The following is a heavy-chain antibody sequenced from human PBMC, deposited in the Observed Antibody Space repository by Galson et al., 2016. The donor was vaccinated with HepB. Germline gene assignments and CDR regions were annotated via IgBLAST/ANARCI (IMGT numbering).Heavy chain of an antibody. CDR3: ARDANVPTGSFDY. Sequence: ETLSLTCTVSGDSTSTYWWSWIRQPPGKGLEWIGYFYYDGSGSTNYNPSLKSRVTISADTSNNQFSLRLRSVTAADTAVYYCARDANVPTGSFDYWGQGTLVTVSS. D-gene: IGHD3-10*01. CDR1: GDSTSTYW. J-gene: IGHJ4*02. CDR2: FYYDGSGST. V-gene: IGHV4-59*01.